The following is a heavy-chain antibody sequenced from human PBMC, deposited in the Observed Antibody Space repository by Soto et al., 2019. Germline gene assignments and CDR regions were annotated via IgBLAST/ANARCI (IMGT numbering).Heavy chain of an antibody. CDR3: AREHGDAPNWFDP. V-gene: IGHV2-70*04. Sequence: SGPTLVNPTQTLTLTCTFSGFSLSTSGMRVSWIRQPPGKALEWLARIDWDDDKFYSTSLKTRLTISKDTSKNQVVLTMTNMDPVDTATYYCAREHGDAPNWFDPWGQGTLVTVYS. CDR2: IDWDDDK. J-gene: IGHJ5*02. CDR1: GFSLSTSGMR. D-gene: IGHD4-17*01.